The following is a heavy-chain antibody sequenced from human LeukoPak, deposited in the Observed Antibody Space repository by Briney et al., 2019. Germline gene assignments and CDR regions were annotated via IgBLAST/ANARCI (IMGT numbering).Heavy chain of an antibody. V-gene: IGHV4-38-2*01. D-gene: IGHD2-21*01. J-gene: IGHJ4*02. CDR1: GYSISNGRY. Sequence: LETLSLTCGVSGYSISNGRYWAWIRQPPGKGLEWLGSVFHDGSTYYSSSLKGRVTISVDTSKNQFSLKLRSVTATDTAIYYCARSLSVAGIDYWGQGTRVTVSS. CDR2: VFHDGST. CDR3: ARSLSVAGIDY.